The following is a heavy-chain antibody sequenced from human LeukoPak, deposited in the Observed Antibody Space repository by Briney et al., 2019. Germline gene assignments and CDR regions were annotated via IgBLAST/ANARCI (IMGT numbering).Heavy chain of an antibody. CDR3: ASDGTTENYYYYGMDV. V-gene: IGHV1-18*01. Sequence: ASVKVSCKASGYTFTSYGISWVRQAPGQGLEWMGWISAYNGNTNYAQKLQGRVTMTTDTSTSTAYMELRSLRSDDTAVYYCASDGTTENYYYYGMDVWGQGTTVTVSS. D-gene: IGHD4-11*01. CDR1: GYTFTSYG. J-gene: IGHJ6*02. CDR2: ISAYNGNT.